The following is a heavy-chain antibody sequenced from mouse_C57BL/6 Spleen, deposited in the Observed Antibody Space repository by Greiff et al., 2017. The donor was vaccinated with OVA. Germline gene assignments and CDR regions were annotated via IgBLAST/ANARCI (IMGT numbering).Heavy chain of an antibody. D-gene: IGHD1-1*01. CDR3: ARLGYYGSSPYWYFDV. Sequence: VQLQQSGPELVKPGASVKIPCKASGYTFTDYNMDWVKQSHGKSLEWIGDINPNNGGTIYNQKFKGKATLTVDKSSSTAYMELRSLTSEDTAVYYWARLGYYGSSPYWYFDVWGTGTTVTVSS. CDR1: GYTFTDYN. J-gene: IGHJ1*03. V-gene: IGHV1-18*01. CDR2: INPNNGGT.